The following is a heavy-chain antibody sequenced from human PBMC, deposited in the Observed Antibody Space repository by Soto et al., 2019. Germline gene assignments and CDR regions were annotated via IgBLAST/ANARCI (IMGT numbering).Heavy chain of an antibody. CDR2: INHSGST. J-gene: IGHJ4*02. CDR1: GGSFSGYY. D-gene: IGHD6-25*01. Sequence: SETLSLTCAVYGGSFSGYYWSWIRQPPGKGLEWIGEINHSGSTNYNPSLKSRVTISVDTSKNQFSLKLSSVTAADTAVYYCARGGDASAFDYWGQGTLVTVSS. CDR3: ARGGDASAFDY. V-gene: IGHV4-34*01.